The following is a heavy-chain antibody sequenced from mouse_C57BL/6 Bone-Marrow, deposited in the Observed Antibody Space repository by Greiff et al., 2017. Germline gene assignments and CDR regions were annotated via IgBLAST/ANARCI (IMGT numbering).Heavy chain of an antibody. CDR1: GYTFTDYN. J-gene: IGHJ2*01. Sequence: DVQLQESGPELVKPGASVKIPCKASGYTFTDYNMDWVKQSHGKSLEWIGDINPNNGGTIYNQKFKGKATLTVDKSSSTAYMELRSLTSEDTAVYYCARMDYGSSSFDYWGQGTTLTVSS. CDR3: ARMDYGSSSFDY. V-gene: IGHV1-18*01. CDR2: INPNNGGT. D-gene: IGHD1-1*01.